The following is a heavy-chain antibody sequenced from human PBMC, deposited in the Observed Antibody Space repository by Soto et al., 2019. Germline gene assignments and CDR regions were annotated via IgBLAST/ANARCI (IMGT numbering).Heavy chain of an antibody. J-gene: IGHJ5*02. CDR2: ISSTGIYK. V-gene: IGHV3-11*06. Sequence: QEQLVESGGGWVKPGGSLRLSCAASGFTFSDYYIAWIRQAPGKGLEWISYISSTGIYKRYEDSVKGRFTIARDNANNSLVLQMNSLRADDTAVYYCVRDLYGSGTSLRGWFDPWGQGTLVTVSS. CDR3: VRDLYGSGTSLRGWFDP. D-gene: IGHD3-10*01. CDR1: GFTFSDYY.